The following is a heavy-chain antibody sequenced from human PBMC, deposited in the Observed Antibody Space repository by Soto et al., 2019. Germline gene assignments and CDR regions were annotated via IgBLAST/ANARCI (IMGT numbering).Heavy chain of an antibody. Sequence: LRLSCAASGFTFDDYTMHWVRQAPGKGLEWVSLISWDGGSTYYADSVKGRFTISRDNSKNSLYLQMNSLRTEDTALYYCAKGAGLGSSGYYPQWGQGTLVTVSS. CDR2: ISWDGGST. CDR1: GFTFDDYT. CDR3: AKGAGLGSSGYYPQ. J-gene: IGHJ4*02. D-gene: IGHD3-22*01. V-gene: IGHV3-43*01.